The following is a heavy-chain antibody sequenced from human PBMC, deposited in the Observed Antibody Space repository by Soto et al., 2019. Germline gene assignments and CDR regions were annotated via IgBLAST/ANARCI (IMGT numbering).Heavy chain of an antibody. CDR3: AKVPQNCSGGSCSSTDAFDI. CDR1: GFTFDDYA. Sequence: EVQLVESGGGLVQPGRSLRLSCAASGFTFDDYAMHWVRQAPGKGLEWVSGISWNSGSIGYADSVKGRFTISRDNAKNTLYLQMNSLRAEDTALYYCAKVPQNCSGGSCSSTDAFDIWGQGTMVTVSS. V-gene: IGHV3-9*01. CDR2: ISWNSGSI. J-gene: IGHJ3*02. D-gene: IGHD2-15*01.